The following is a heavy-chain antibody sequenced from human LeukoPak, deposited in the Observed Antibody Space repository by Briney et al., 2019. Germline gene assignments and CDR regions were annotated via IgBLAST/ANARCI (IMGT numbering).Heavy chain of an antibody. V-gene: IGHV3-21*04. CDR1: GFTFSSYS. Sequence: GGSLRLSCAASGFTFSSYSMNWVRQAPGKGLEWVSSISSSSSYIYYADSVKGRFTISRDNAKNSLYLQMNSLRAEDTAVYYCARERLGELSSRPFDYWGQGTLVTVSS. CDR3: ARERLGELSSRPFDY. D-gene: IGHD3-16*02. CDR2: ISSSSSYI. J-gene: IGHJ4*02.